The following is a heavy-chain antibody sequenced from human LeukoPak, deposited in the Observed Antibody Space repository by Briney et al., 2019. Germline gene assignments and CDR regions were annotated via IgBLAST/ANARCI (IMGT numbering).Heavy chain of an antibody. D-gene: IGHD4-23*01. Sequence: WGSLRLSCTASGFTFSSYEHNCFIRHPAREVQGFLCISSSGSTIYYADSVKSRFTISRDNAKNSLYLQLNSLRAEDTAVYYCARDLGWDDYAGNPTYAFDIWGQGTMVTVSS. CDR3: ARDLGWDDYAGNPTYAFDI. CDR1: GFTFSSYE. V-gene: IGHV3-48*03. J-gene: IGHJ3*02. CDR2: ISSSGSTI.